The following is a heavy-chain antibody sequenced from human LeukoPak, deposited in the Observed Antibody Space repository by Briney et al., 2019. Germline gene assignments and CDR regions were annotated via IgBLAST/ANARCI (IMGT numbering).Heavy chain of an antibody. CDR3: ARGGRDTWSYYGPFDY. Sequence: PSETLSLTCTVSGGSISSSSYYWGWIRQPPGKGLEWIGSIYYSGSTYYNPSLKSRVTISVDTSKNQFSLKLSSVTAADTAVYYCARGGRDTWSYYGPFDYWGQGTLVTVSS. J-gene: IGHJ4*02. V-gene: IGHV4-39*01. CDR2: IYYSGST. CDR1: GGSISSSSYY. D-gene: IGHD1-26*01.